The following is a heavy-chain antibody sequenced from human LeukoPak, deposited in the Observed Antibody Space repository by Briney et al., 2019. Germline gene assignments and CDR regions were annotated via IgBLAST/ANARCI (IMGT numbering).Heavy chain of an antibody. V-gene: IGHV4-59*08. CDR2: IYYSGST. CDR1: GGSISSYY. Sequence: SETLSLTCTVSGGSISSYYWSWIRQPPGKGLEWIGYIYYSGSTNYNPSLKSRVTIPVDTSKNQFSLKLSSVTAADTAVYYCARRGGSAAARNSFDIWGQGTMVTVSS. J-gene: IGHJ3*02. D-gene: IGHD6-13*01. CDR3: ARRGGSAAARNSFDI.